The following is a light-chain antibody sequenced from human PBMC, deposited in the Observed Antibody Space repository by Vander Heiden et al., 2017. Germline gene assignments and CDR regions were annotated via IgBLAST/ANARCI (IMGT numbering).Light chain of an antibody. CDR2: KAS. Sequence: DIQMTQSPSTLSASVGDRVTITCRASESISSWLAWYQQKPGKAPKLLIYKASSLEIGVPSRFSGTGSGTEFTLTISSLQPDDFATYHCQQYNSYPTLGQGTKLEIK. CDR3: QQYNSYPT. CDR1: ESISSW. V-gene: IGKV1-5*03. J-gene: IGKJ2*01.